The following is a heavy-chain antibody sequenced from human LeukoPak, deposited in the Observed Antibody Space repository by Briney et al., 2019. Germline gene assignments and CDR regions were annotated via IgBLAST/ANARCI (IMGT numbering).Heavy chain of an antibody. J-gene: IGHJ3*02. CDR2: IYYSGST. CDR1: GGSISSYY. Sequence: SETLPLTCTVSGGSISSYYWSWIRQPPGEGLEWIGYIYYSGSTNYNPSLKSRVTISVDTSKNQFSLKLSSVTAADTAVYYCARHSITMIRGAFDIWGQGTMVTVSS. CDR3: ARHSITMIRGAFDI. V-gene: IGHV4-59*08. D-gene: IGHD3-22*01.